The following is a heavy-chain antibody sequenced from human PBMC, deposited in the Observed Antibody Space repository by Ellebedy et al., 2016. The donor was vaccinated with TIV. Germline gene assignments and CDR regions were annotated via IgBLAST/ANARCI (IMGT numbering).Heavy chain of an antibody. D-gene: IGHD6-13*01. J-gene: IGHJ3*02. CDR2: ITTSGSTI. Sequence: GGSLRLXXAASGCTFSDYYMSWIRQAPGKGLEWVSYITTSGSTIYYADSVKGRFTISRDNAKNSLYLQMNSLRAEDTAVYYCAGSSWYMAFDIWGQGTMGTVSS. CDR1: GCTFSDYY. CDR3: AGSSWYMAFDI. V-gene: IGHV3-11*01.